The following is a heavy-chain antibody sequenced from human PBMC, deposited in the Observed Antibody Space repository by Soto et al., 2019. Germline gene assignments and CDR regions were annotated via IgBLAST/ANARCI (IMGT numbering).Heavy chain of an antibody. CDR3: AFSRREQQLVTYFDY. D-gene: IGHD6-13*01. CDR1: GYTFTSYG. Sequence: GASVKVSCKASGYTFTSYGISWVRQAPGQGLEWMGWISAYNGNANYAQKLQGRVTITTDTSTSTAYMELSSLRSDDTAVYYCAFSRREQQLVTYFDYWGQGTLVTVSS. CDR2: ISAYNGNA. J-gene: IGHJ4*02. V-gene: IGHV1-18*01.